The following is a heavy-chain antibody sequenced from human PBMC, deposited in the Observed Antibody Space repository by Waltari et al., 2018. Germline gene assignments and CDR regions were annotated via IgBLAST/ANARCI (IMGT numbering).Heavy chain of an antibody. Sequence: QVQLVQSGAEVKKPGSSVKVSCKASGGTFSSYAISWVRQAPGQGLEWMGGIIPIFGTANYAQKFQGRVTITTDESTSTAYMELSSLRSEDTAVYYCARAGSSSWYSLFDYWGQGTLVTVSS. J-gene: IGHJ4*02. CDR1: GGTFSSYA. CDR3: ARAGSSSWYSLFDY. D-gene: IGHD6-13*01. V-gene: IGHV1-69*05. CDR2: IIPIFGTA.